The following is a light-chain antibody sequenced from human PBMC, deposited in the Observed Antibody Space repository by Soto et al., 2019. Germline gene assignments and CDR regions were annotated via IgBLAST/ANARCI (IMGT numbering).Light chain of an antibody. V-gene: IGLV2-14*01. CDR3: TLSTITGTYV. CDR1: SSDIGRYNF. J-gene: IGLJ1*01. Sequence: QSVLTQPASMSGSPGQSITISCTGTSSDIGRYNFVSWYQHHPGKAPKLIIYEATKRPSGVSYRFSGSKSGNTASLTISGLKAEDEADYYCTLSTITGTYVLGTGTKVTV. CDR2: EAT.